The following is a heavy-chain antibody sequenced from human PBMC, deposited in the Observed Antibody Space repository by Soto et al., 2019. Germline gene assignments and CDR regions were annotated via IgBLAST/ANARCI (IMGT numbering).Heavy chain of an antibody. CDR2: IFYLGSS. D-gene: IGHD3-3*02. V-gene: IGHV4-39*01. CDR3: ARHSLALRKNNWFDP. Sequence: WETLSLTCTVSGDSIISSDFYWGLVRQPPGKGREWIGSIFYLGSSYYNPSLKSRVTMSVDTSKNQFSLRLRSVTAADTALYFCARHSLALRKNNWFDPWGQGIMVTVS. J-gene: IGHJ5*02. CDR1: GDSIISSDFY.